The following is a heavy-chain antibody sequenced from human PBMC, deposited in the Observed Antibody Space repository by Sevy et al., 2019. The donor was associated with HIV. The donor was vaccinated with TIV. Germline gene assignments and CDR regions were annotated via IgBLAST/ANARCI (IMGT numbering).Heavy chain of an antibody. V-gene: IGHV3-23*01. Sequence: GGYLRLSCVASGFTFTDHWMTWLRQAPGKGLEWVSAISGSGGSTYYADSVKGRFTISRDNSKNTLYLQMNSLRAEDTAVYYCAKVDSSGYYSVSGFDYWGQGTLVTVSS. D-gene: IGHD3-22*01. CDR1: GFTFTDHW. CDR3: AKVDSSGYYSVSGFDY. J-gene: IGHJ4*02. CDR2: ISGSGGST.